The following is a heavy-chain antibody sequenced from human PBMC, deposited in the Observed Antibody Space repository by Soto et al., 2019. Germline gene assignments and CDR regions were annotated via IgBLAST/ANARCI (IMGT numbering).Heavy chain of an antibody. CDR3: ASGGPPYCTNGVCYYYYMDV. CDR2: INHSGST. J-gene: IGHJ6*03. Sequence: SETMSLTCAVYGGSFSGYYWSWIRQPPGKGLEWIGEINHSGSTNYNPSLKSRVTISVDTSKNQFSLKLSSVTAADTAVYYCASGGPPYCTNGVCYYYYMDVWGKGTTVTVSS. CDR1: GGSFSGYY. D-gene: IGHD2-8*01. V-gene: IGHV4-34*01.